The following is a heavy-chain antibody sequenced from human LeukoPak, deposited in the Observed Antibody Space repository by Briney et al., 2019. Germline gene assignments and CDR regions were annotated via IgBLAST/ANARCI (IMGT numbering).Heavy chain of an antibody. J-gene: IGHJ6*02. CDR1: GFTFSNYG. Sequence: PGGSLRPSCAASGFTFSNYGMHWVRQAPGKGLEWVAFIRYDGSNRYYADSVKGRFTISRDNAKNSLYLQMNSLRAEDTAVYYCAREMLSYYYVMDVWGQGTTVTVSS. CDR2: IRYDGSNR. D-gene: IGHD2-8*01. CDR3: AREMLSYYYVMDV. V-gene: IGHV3-30*02.